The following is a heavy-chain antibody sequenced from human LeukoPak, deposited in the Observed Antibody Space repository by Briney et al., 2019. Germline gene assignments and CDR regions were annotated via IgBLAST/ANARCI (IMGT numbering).Heavy chain of an antibody. J-gene: IGHJ1*01. CDR1: GGSFSGYY. Sequence: PSETLSLTCAVYGGSFSGYYWSWIRQTPGRGLEWIGEINHSGSTNYNPSLKSRVTISVDTSKNQFSLRVTSLTAADTAVYYCARALTGTTSIFHHWGQGTLVTVSS. CDR2: INHSGST. V-gene: IGHV4-34*01. D-gene: IGHD1-7*01. CDR3: ARALTGTTSIFHH.